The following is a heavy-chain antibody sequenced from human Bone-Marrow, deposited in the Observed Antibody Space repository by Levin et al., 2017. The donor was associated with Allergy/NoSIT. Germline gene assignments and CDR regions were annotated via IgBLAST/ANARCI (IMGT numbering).Heavy chain of an antibody. CDR2: ITGSGSTM. J-gene: IGHJ4*02. CDR3: ARDIYDSSEGY. Sequence: GGSLRLSCAASGFTFSDYYMIWIRQAPGKGLEWVSYITGSGSTMNYADSVKGRFTISRDNAKNSLYLQMNSLRAEDTAVYYCARDIYDSSEGYWGQGTLVTVSS. D-gene: IGHD3-22*01. V-gene: IGHV3-11*01. CDR1: GFTFSDYY.